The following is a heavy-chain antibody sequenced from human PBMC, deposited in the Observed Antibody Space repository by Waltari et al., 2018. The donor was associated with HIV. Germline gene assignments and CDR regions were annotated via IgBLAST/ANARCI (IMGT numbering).Heavy chain of an antibody. Sequence: EVQLVESGGGLVKPGGSLSLSCAASWFTFRTHWMDWVRQAPGKGLEWVGRIKSKTEGGTTDYAAPVKGRFTISRDDSKNTLYLQMNSLKTEDTAVYYCTPRWRFDCWGQGTLVTVSS. V-gene: IGHV3-15*01. CDR3: TPRWRFDC. D-gene: IGHD2-15*01. J-gene: IGHJ4*02. CDR2: IKSKTEGGTT. CDR1: WFTFRTHW.